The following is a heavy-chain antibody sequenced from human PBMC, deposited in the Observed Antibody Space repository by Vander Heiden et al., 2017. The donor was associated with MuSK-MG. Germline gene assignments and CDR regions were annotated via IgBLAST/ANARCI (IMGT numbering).Heavy chain of an antibody. V-gene: IGHV4-38-2*01. J-gene: IGHJ4*02. CDR2: IYHSGST. CDR3: ARLADCGGDGYSGGVVGY. CDR1: GYSISSGYY. Sequence: QVQLQESGPGLVKPSETLSLTCAVSGYSISSGYYWGWIRQPPGKGLEWIGSIYHSGSTYYNPSLKSRVTISVDTSKNQFSLKLSSVTAADTAVDYCARLADCGGDGYSGGVVGYWGQGTLVTVSS. D-gene: IGHD2-21*01.